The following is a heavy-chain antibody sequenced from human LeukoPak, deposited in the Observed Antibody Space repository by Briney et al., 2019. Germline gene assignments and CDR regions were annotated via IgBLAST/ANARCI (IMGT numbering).Heavy chain of an antibody. D-gene: IGHD4-23*01. CDR2: ISPTAFYT. CDR3: ARDPSYGGHSDDI. J-gene: IGHJ4*02. V-gene: IGHV3-11*01. Sequence: GGSLRLSCEASGFTFNKFYMSWVRQAPGKGLEWISSISPTAFYTFYLDSVKGRFTISRDNAKNSLYLEMSNLRVEDTAVYYCARDPSYGGHSDDIWGQGTLVTVS. CDR1: GFTFNKFY.